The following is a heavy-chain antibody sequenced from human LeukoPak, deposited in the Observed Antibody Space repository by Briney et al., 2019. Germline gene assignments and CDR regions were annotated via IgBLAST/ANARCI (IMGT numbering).Heavy chain of an antibody. CDR3: ATATVTHTRDP. CDR2: INPYSGTL. V-gene: IGHV1-2*02. Sequence: ASVNVSCPTSGYTFSDFYLNWVRQAPGQGLEWMGWINPYSGTLISAQSLQGRLTMTWDTSTGTAYMELTRLTSDDTAVYYCATATVTHTRDPWGQGTLATVSS. CDR1: GYTFSDFY. D-gene: IGHD1-1*01. J-gene: IGHJ5*02.